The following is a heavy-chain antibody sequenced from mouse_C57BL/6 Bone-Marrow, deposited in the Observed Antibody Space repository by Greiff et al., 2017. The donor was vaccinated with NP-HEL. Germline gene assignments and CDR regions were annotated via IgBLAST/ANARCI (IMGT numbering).Heavy chain of an antibody. D-gene: IGHD1-1*01. Sequence: EVHLVESGGGLVQPGGSLKLSCAASGFTFSDYGMAWVRQAPRQGPEWVAFISNLAYSIYYADTVTGRFTIPRENAKNTLYLEMSSLRSEDTAMYYCARHRTTVVAPYAMDYWGQGTSVTVSS. J-gene: IGHJ4*01. CDR3: ARHRTTVVAPYAMDY. CDR1: GFTFSDYG. CDR2: ISNLAYSI. V-gene: IGHV5-15*01.